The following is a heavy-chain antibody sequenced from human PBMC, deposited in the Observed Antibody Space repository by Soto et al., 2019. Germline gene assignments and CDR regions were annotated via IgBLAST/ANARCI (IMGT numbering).Heavy chain of an antibody. CDR3: ARGEDRVAMPPAY. CDR1: GGSISSYY. V-gene: IGHV4-59*01. CDR2: IYYSGST. Sequence: PSETLSLTCTVSGGSISSYYWSWIRQPPGKGLEWIGYIYYSGSTNYNPSLKSRVTISVDTSKNQFSLKLSSVTAADTAVYYCARGEDRVAMPPAYWGQGPLVTVSS. J-gene: IGHJ4*02. D-gene: IGHD2-2*01.